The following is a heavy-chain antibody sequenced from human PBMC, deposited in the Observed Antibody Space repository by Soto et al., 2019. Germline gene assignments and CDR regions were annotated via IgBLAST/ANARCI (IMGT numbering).Heavy chain of an antibody. CDR3: ARDRGSSSSDY. J-gene: IGHJ4*02. V-gene: IGHV3-7*01. CDR1: GFTFSSYW. D-gene: IGHD6-6*01. Sequence: GGSLRLSCAASGFTFSSYWISWVRQAPGKGLEWVANIKQDGSEKYYVDSVKGRFTISRDNAKNSLYLQMNSLRAEDTAVYYCARDRGSSSSDYWGQGTLVTVSS. CDR2: IKQDGSEK.